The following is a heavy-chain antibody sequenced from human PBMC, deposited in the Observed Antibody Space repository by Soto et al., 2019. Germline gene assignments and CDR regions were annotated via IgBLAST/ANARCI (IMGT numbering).Heavy chain of an antibody. J-gene: IGHJ4*02. Sequence: PSETLSLTCTVSGGSISSSSYYWGWIRQPPGKGLEWIGSIYYSGSTYYNPSLKSRVTISVDTSKNQFSLKLSSVTAADTAVYYCARIGWLRHYFDYWGQGTLVTVSS. V-gene: IGHV4-39*01. D-gene: IGHD5-12*01. CDR3: ARIGWLRHYFDY. CDR2: IYYSGST. CDR1: GGSISSSSYY.